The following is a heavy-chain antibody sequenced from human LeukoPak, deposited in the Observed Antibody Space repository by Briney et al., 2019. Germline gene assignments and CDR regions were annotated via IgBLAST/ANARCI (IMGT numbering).Heavy chain of an antibody. J-gene: IGHJ4*02. V-gene: IGHV3-23*01. CDR1: GFTFSNFA. D-gene: IGHD6-13*01. CDR2: ITGSGGSA. Sequence: GGSLRLSCAASGFTFSNFAMSWVRQAPGKGLEWVSAITGSGGSAYYADSVKGRFTISRDNSNNTLYLQMSSLRVADTAVFYCARHTGSTWSTGYWGQGTLVIVSS. CDR3: ARHTGSTWSTGY.